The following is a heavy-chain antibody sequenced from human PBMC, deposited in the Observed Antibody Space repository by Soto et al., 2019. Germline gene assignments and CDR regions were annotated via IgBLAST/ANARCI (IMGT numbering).Heavy chain of an antibody. V-gene: IGHV1-2*02. Sequence: RQAAGQGLEWMGWINPNSGGPNYAQKFQGRVTITRDTSISTAYMELSRLRSDDTVVYYCARDLKKYCTNVVCYSREDYGMHVWGPGTTVIVT. CDR3: ARDLKKYCTNVVCYSREDYGMHV. D-gene: IGHD2-8*01. CDR2: INPNSGGP. J-gene: IGHJ6*02.